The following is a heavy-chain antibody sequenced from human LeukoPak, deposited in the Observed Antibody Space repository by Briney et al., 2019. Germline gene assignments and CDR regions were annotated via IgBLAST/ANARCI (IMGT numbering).Heavy chain of an antibody. D-gene: IGHD2-15*01. CDR2: IYYRGST. J-gene: IGHJ3*02. Sequence: SETLSLTCTVSGGSISSSSYSWGWIRQPPGKGREWIGSIYYRGSTYYNPSLKSRVTISVDTSKNQFSLKLSSVTAADTAVYYCARDAGYCSGGSCRATDAFDIWGQGTMVTVSS. CDR3: ARDAGYCSGGSCRATDAFDI. V-gene: IGHV4-39*07. CDR1: GGSISSSSYS.